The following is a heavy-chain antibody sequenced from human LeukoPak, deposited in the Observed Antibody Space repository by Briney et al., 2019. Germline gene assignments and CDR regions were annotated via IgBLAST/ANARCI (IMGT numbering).Heavy chain of an antibody. J-gene: IGHJ4*02. CDR1: GGSISSGSYY. CDR3: ARAYDSSGYYISYYFDY. CDR2: IYTSGST. Sequence: PSQTLSLTCTVSGGSISSGSYYWSWIRQPAGQGLESIGRIYTSGSTNYNPSLKRRATISVDTSKNQFSLKLSSVTAADTAVYYCARAYDSSGYYISYYFDYWGQGTLVTVSS. D-gene: IGHD3-22*01. V-gene: IGHV4-61*02.